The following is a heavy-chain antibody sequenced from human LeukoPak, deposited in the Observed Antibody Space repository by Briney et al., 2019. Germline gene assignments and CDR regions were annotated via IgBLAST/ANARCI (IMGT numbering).Heavy chain of an antibody. CDR1: GFSFNTYT. J-gene: IGHJ4*02. CDR2: INSNSNDI. D-gene: IGHD3-10*01. Sequence: GGSLRLSCAASGFSFNTYTMNWVRQAPGKGLEWVSSINSNSNDIFYADSMKGRFTISRDNAQKSLFLQMNSLRAEDTAVYYCARDGEPFDFWGQGTLATVSS. CDR3: ARDGEPFDF. V-gene: IGHV3-21*01.